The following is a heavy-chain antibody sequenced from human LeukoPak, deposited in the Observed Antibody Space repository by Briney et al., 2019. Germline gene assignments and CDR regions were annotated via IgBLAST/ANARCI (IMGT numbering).Heavy chain of an antibody. V-gene: IGHV3-74*01. CDR2: ISSDGSST. D-gene: IGHD3-22*01. Sequence: PGGSLRLSCAASGLTFSGYWMHWVRQAPGKGLVWVSRISSDGSSTRYADSVKGRFTISRDNAENTLYLQMNSLRAEDTAVYYCTRSHGDYSDSSGSRFDYWGQGALVTVSS. J-gene: IGHJ4*02. CDR1: GLTFSGYW. CDR3: TRSHGDYSDSSGSRFDY.